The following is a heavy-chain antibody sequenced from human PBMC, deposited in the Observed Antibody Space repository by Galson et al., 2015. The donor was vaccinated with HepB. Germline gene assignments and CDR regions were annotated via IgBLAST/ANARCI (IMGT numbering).Heavy chain of an antibody. CDR2: ISYEGSNK. D-gene: IGHD3-10*01. V-gene: IGHV3-30*18. CDR3: AKEAATMVRGVPPDY. CDR1: GFTFSSYG. J-gene: IGHJ4*02. Sequence: SLRLSCAASGFTFSSYGMHWVRQAPGKGLEWVAVISYEGSNKYYADSVKGRFTISRDNSKNTLYLQMNSLRAEDTALYYCAKEAATMVRGVPPDYWGQGTLVTVSS.